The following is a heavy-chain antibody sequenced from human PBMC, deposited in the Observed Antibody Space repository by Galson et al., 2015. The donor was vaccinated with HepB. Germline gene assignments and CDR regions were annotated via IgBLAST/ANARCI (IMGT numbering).Heavy chain of an antibody. CDR2: TSYRSRWYP. CDR1: GDSVSSRTAS. CDR3: ARAWTSRPSTRQTDHFDY. D-gene: IGHD1-1*01. J-gene: IGHJ4*02. Sequence: CAISGDSVSSRTASWNWIRQSPSRGFDWLGRTSYRSRWYPEYSASVRGRMTISPDTSENQFSLHLSSVTPEDTAIYFCARAWTSRPSTRQTDHFDYWGQGTLVAVSS. V-gene: IGHV6-1*01.